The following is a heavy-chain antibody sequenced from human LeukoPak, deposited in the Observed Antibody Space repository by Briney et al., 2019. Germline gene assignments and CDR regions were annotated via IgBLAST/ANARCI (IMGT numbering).Heavy chain of an antibody. V-gene: IGHV4-39*01. CDR1: GGSFSSSSYY. J-gene: IGHJ6*02. Sequence: PSETLSLTCTVSGGSFSSSSYYWGWIRQPPGKGLEWIGSIYYSGSTYYNPSLKSRVTISVDTSNNQFSLKLSSVTAADTAVYYCASGYYDVLTGYPWYYYCGMDVWGQGTTVTVSS. CDR3: ASGYYDVLTGYPWYYYCGMDV. CDR2: IYYSGST. D-gene: IGHD3-9*01.